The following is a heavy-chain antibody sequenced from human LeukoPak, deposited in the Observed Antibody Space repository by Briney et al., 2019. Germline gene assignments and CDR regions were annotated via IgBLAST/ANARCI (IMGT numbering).Heavy chain of an antibody. V-gene: IGHV3-30*02. D-gene: IGHD6-6*01. CDR3: AKAPIQYSSLAFFDY. J-gene: IGHJ4*02. Sequence: GGSLRLSCAASGFTFSSYGMQWVRQALGKGLQWVAFIRYDGNNKYYADSVKGRFTISRDNSKNTLYLQMNSLRAEDTAVYYCAKAPIQYSSLAFFDYWGQGTLVTVSS. CDR1: GFTFSSYG. CDR2: IRYDGNNK.